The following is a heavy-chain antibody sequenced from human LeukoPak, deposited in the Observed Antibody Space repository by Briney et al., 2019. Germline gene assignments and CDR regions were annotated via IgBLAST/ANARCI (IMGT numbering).Heavy chain of an antibody. J-gene: IGHJ6*03. CDR3: ARVKQQLVRLLGRDTTYYYYYYMDV. CDR1: GLMFSTYE. Sequence: PGESLTLSCAASGLMFSTYEMNWIRQAPGKGLDWLSYISYNGRSIYYPHPVKGRSTIFRENAKNSLFLQMNSLRAEDTAVYFCARVKQQLVRLLGRDTTYYYYYYMDVWGKGPLVTVFS. D-gene: IGHD6-13*01. CDR2: ISYNGRSI. V-gene: IGHV3-48*03.